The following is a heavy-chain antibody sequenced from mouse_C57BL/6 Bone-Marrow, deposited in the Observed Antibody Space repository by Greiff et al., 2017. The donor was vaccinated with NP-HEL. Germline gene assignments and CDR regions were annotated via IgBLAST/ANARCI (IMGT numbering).Heavy chain of an antibody. CDR2: INPSSGYT. CDR3: EGSMVTTMEYYYAMDY. V-gene: IGHV1-7*01. J-gene: IGHJ4*01. CDR1: GYTFTSYW. D-gene: IGHD2-2*01. Sequence: QVQLQQSGAELAKPGASVKLSCKASGYTFTSYWMHWVKQRPGQGLEWIGYINPSSGYTKYNQKFKDKATLTADKSSSTAYMQLSSLTYEDSAVYYCEGSMVTTMEYYYAMDYWGQGTSVTVSS.